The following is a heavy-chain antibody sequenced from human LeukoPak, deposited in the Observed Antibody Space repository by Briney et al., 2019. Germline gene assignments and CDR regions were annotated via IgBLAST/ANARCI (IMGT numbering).Heavy chain of an antibody. Sequence: SETLSLTCTVSGGSISSYCWSWIRQPAGKGLEWIGRIYTSGSTNYNPSLKSRVTMSVDTSKNQFSLKLSSVTAADTAVYYCARDSAWISGWDYYYYMDVWGKGTTVTISS. J-gene: IGHJ6*03. CDR3: ARDSAWISGWDYYYYMDV. V-gene: IGHV4-4*07. CDR2: IYTSGST. CDR1: GGSISSYC. D-gene: IGHD6-19*01.